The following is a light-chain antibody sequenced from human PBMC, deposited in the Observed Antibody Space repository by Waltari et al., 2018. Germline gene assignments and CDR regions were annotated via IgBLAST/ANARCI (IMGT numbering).Light chain of an antibody. CDR2: DAS. Sequence: DIQMTQSPSSLSASVGDRVTITCQASQAIITYLNWYQQKPGKAPKLLIYDASTLETVVPSRFSGSGSGTDFTFTISSLQPEDFATYYCQQYYNLHCTFGHGTKVDIK. CDR3: QQYYNLHCT. CDR1: QAIITY. J-gene: IGKJ3*01. V-gene: IGKV1-33*01.